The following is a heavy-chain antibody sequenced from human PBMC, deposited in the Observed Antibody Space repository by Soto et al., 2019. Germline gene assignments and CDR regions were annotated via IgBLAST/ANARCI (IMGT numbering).Heavy chain of an antibody. D-gene: IGHD3-22*01. CDR1: GGSISSSSYY. V-gene: IGHV4-39*01. Sequence: SETLFLTCTVSGGSISSSSYYWGWIRQPPGKGLEWIGSIYYSGSTYYNPSLNSRVTISVDTSKNQFSLKLSSVTAADTAVYYCAFGGYPYYFDYWGKGTLVTVSS. CDR2: IYYSGST. J-gene: IGHJ4*02. CDR3: AFGGYPYYFDY.